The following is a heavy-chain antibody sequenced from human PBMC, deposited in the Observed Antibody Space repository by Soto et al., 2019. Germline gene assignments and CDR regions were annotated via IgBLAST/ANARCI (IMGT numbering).Heavy chain of an antibody. CDR3: ARGPHRTTVTPDPDY. V-gene: IGHV4-30-4*01. D-gene: IGHD4-17*01. CDR1: GGSISSGDYY. Sequence: QVQLQESGPGLVKPSQTLSLTCTVSGGSISSGDYYWSWIRQPPGKGLEWIGYIYYSGSTYYNPSLTSRATISVDTSKNQCSLKLSSVTAADPAVYYCARGPHRTTVTPDPDYWGQGTLVTVSS. J-gene: IGHJ4*02. CDR2: IYYSGST.